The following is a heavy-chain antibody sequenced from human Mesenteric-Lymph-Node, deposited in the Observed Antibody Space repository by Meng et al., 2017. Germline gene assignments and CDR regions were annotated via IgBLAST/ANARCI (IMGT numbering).Heavy chain of an antibody. Sequence: SETLSLTCTVSGGSISSSSYYWSWIRQPPGKGLEWIGYIYYSGSTNYNPSLKSRVTISVDTSKNQFSLKLSSVTAADTAVYYCARDQGFRYGWEYYYGMDVWGQGTTVTVSS. CDR2: IYYSGST. V-gene: IGHV4-61*01. D-gene: IGHD5-18*01. J-gene: IGHJ6*02. CDR1: GGSISSSSYY. CDR3: ARDQGFRYGWEYYYGMDV.